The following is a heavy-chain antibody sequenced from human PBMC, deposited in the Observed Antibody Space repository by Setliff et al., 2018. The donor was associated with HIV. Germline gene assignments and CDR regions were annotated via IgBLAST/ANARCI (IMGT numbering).Heavy chain of an antibody. CDR1: GGSINNGVSY. D-gene: IGHD3-3*01. V-gene: IGHV4-61*09. CDR3: ARDVMEWFGSYFDH. Sequence: SETLSLTCTVSGGSINNGVSYWSWIRQSAEKGLEWIGHVSSSGSTTYSPSLKSRVTISVDVSKNQFSLMLDSVTAADAALYFCARDVMEWFGSYFDHWGQGALVTVSS. CDR2: VSSSGST. J-gene: IGHJ4*02.